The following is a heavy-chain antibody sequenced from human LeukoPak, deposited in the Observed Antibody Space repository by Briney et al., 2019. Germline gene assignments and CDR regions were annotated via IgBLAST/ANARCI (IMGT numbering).Heavy chain of an antibody. Sequence: HPGRSLRLSCAASGFTFSSYAMPWVRQAPGKGLEWVAVISYDGSNKYYTDSVKGRFTISRDNSKNTLYLQMNSLRAEDRAVYYCARDSDSSGWYEGMEYWGQGTLVTVSS. J-gene: IGHJ4*02. D-gene: IGHD6-19*01. CDR2: ISYDGSNK. CDR3: ARDSDSSGWYEGMEY. CDR1: GFTFSSYA. V-gene: IGHV3-30-3*01.